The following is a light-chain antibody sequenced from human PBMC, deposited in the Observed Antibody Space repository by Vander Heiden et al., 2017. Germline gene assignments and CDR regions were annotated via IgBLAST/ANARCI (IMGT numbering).Light chain of an antibody. V-gene: IGKV3-11*01. J-gene: IGKJ1*01. CDR1: QSVSSY. Sequence: EIVLTQSPATLSLSPGEGATLSCRASQSVSSYLAWYQHKPGQAPRLLNYEASNRATGIPGRFSGTGSGTDFTLTISSLEPEDSAVYYCQHRSGWLPGTFGPGTKVEIK. CDR2: EAS. CDR3: QHRSGWLPGT.